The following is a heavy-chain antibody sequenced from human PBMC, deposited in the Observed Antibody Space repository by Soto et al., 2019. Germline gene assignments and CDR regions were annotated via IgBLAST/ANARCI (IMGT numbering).Heavy chain of an antibody. J-gene: IGHJ4*02. CDR2: FSGSGGAT. CDR3: AKAMADY. V-gene: IGHV3-23*01. Sequence: GWSLRLSCAASGFIASNYAMSWVRQAPGKGLEWVSGFSGSGGATFYADSVKGRFTISRDSSRNTIYLHMNRLRAQDTAVSYCAKAMADYWGPETVVTVSS. CDR1: GFIASNYA.